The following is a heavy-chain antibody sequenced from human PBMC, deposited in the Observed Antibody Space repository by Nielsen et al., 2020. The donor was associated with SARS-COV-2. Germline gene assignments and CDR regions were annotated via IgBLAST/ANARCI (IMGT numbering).Heavy chain of an antibody. J-gene: IGHJ6*02. CDR3: AREGYYDSSGYYYVSYYYYGMDV. V-gene: IGHV3-53*01. CDR2: IYSGGST. D-gene: IGHD3-22*01. Sequence: WIRQPPGKGLEWVSVIYSGGSTYYADSVKGRFTISRDNAKNSLYLQMNSLRAEDTAVYYCAREGYYDSSGYYYVSYYYYGMDVWGQGTTVTVSS.